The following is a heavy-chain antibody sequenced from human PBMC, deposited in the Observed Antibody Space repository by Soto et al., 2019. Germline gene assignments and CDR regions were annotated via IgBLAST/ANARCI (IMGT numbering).Heavy chain of an antibody. Sequence: PGESLKISCKASGYSFTSYWITWVRQKPGKGLEWRGRIDPSDSYTKYSPSFQGHITISTDKSISTAYLQWSSLKASDSAMYYCARPTAGTTPFDYWGQGTLVTVSS. J-gene: IGHJ4*02. CDR2: IDPSDSYT. CDR3: ARPTAGTTPFDY. D-gene: IGHD1-7*01. CDR1: GYSFTSYW. V-gene: IGHV5-10-1*01.